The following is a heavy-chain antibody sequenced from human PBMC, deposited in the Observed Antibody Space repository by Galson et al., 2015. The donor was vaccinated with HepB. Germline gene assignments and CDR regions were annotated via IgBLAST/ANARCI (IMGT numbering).Heavy chain of an antibody. J-gene: IGHJ5*02. CDR1: RGTFSSYA. CDR2: IIPIFGTA. V-gene: IGHV1-69*13. CDR3: ARSGYCSSTSCSTRRVWFDP. D-gene: IGHD2-2*01. Sequence: SVKVSCKASRGTFSSYAISWVRQAPGQGLEWMGGIIPIFGTANYAQKFQGRVTITADESTSTAYMELSSLRSEDTAVYYCARSGYCSSTSCSTRRVWFDPWGQGTLVTVSS.